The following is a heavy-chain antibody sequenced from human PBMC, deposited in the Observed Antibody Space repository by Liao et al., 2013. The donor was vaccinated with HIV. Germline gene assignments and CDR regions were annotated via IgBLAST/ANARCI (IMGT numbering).Heavy chain of an antibody. D-gene: IGHD3-16*01. CDR1: GGSISSGTYY. V-gene: IGHV4-61*02. CDR2: IYTTGST. J-gene: IGHJ3*02. Sequence: QVQLQESGPGLVKPSQTLSLTCTVSGGSISSGTYYWSWIRQPAGKGLEYIGRIYTTGSTNYNPSLKSRIAISVDTSKNQFSLKLTSVTAADTAVYYCARDSNWVIGAFDIWGQGTMVSVSS. CDR3: ARDSNWVIGAFDI.